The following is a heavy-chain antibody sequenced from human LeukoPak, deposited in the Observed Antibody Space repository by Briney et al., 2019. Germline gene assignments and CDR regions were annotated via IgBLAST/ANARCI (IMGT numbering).Heavy chain of an antibody. D-gene: IGHD1-26*01. CDR3: ARALGATFAFDI. V-gene: IGHV3-30-3*01. Sequence: GGSLRLSCAASGFTFSSYAMHWVRQAPGKGLEWVAVISYDGSNKYYADSVKGRFTISRDNSKNTLYLQMNSLRAEDTAVYYCARALGATFAFDIWGHGTMVTVSS. CDR2: ISYDGSNK. CDR1: GFTFSSYA. J-gene: IGHJ3*02.